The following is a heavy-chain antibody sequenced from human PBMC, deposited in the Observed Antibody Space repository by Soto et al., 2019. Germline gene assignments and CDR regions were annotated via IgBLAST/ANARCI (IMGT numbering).Heavy chain of an antibody. J-gene: IGHJ4*02. CDR2: IDSRSGTI. D-gene: IGHD3-16*01. CDR1: VFTFSTYS. V-gene: IGHV3-48*02. CDR3: AREMLTANY. Sequence: WGALLVSCASSVFTFSTYSMNWVRQAPGKGLEWVSYIDSRSGTIYYADSVKGRFTISRDNAKNTLYLQMNSLRDEDTAVYYCAREMLTANYWGQGTMVTVSS.